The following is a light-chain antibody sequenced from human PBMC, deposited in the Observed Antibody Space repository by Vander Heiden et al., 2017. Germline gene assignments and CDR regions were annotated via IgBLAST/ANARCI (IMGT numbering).Light chain of an antibody. CDR2: EGS. J-gene: IGLJ1*01. Sequence: QSALTQPPSASGSPGQSVTISCTGTHSDVGGYNYVSWYRQHPRTTPHVVFYEGSQRPSGVPDRFSGSKSATTASLTVSALQAEDAADYYCLSFAGFNNFVFGTGTKVTVL. V-gene: IGLV2-8*01. CDR3: LSFAGFNNFV. CDR1: HSDVGGYNY.